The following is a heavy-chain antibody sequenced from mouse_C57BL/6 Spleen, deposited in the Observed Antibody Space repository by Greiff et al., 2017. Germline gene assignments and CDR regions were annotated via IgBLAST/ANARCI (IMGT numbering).Heavy chain of an antibody. J-gene: IGHJ2*01. D-gene: IGHD1-1*02. CDR2: IYPGDGDT. CDR1: GYAFSSSW. Sequence: VQLQQSGPELVKPGASVKISCKASGYAFSSSWMNWVKQRPGKGLEWIGRIYPGDGDTNYNGKFKGKATLTAGKSSSTAYMQLSSLTSEDSAVYFCARNYYGGFDYWGQGTTLTVSS. V-gene: IGHV1-82*01. CDR3: ARNYYGGFDY.